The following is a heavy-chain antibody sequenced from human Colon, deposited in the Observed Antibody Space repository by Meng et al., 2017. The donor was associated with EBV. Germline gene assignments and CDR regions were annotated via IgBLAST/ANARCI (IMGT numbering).Heavy chain of an antibody. V-gene: IGHV4-30-4*01. Sequence: SGAGLGEPSQTRSPPCAVPGGSTSIGDSYWRWTRKPPWKGLEWIGYIYYSGSTSYNPSLRSRITISVDTSKNQFSLRRRSVTAADTAVYYCASYGPCSGNNCPLSSFDHWGQGTLVTVSS. CDR3: ASYGPCSGNNCPLSSFDH. J-gene: IGHJ4*02. CDR2: IYYSGST. D-gene: IGHD2-15*01. CDR1: GGSTSIGDSY.